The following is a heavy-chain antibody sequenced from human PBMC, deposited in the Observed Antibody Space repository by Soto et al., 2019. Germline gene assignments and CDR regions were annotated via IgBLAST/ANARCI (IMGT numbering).Heavy chain of an antibody. J-gene: IGHJ6*02. D-gene: IGHD6-6*01. CDR1: GGSISSYY. CDR3: ARDLSEHSSSAGEYYYYGMDV. Sequence: SETLSLTCTVSGGSISSYYWSWIRQPAGKGLEWIGRIYTSGSTNYNPSLKSRVTMSVDTSKNQFSLKLSSVTAADTAVYYCARDLSEHSSSAGEYYYYGMDVWGQGTTVTV. CDR2: IYTSGST. V-gene: IGHV4-4*07.